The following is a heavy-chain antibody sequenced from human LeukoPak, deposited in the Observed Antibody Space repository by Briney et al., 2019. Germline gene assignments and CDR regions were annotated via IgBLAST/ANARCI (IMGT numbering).Heavy chain of an antibody. CDR2: ISGSGGGT. CDR1: GFTFSSYA. D-gene: IGHD2-2*01. Sequence: GGSLRLSCAASGFTFSSYAMSWVRQAPGRGLEWVSGISGSGGGTYYADSVKGRFAISRDNSKNTLSLQMNSLRAEDTAVYYCAKDGYCSSTNCYPAPYWGQGTLVTVSS. CDR3: AKDGYCSSTNCYPAPY. V-gene: IGHV3-23*01. J-gene: IGHJ4*02.